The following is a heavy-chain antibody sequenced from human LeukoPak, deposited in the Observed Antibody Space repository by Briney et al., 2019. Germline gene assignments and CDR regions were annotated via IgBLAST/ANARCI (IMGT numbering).Heavy chain of an antibody. CDR2: ISSGGSNT. D-gene: IGHD3-16*01. CDR3: ARDPRFADYFDY. V-gene: IGHV3-11*04. J-gene: IGHJ4*02. CDR1: GFTFSDYY. Sequence: GGSLRLSCAGSGFTFSDYYLTWIRQAPGKGLEWVSYISSGGSNTYYADSVKGRFTISRDNAKKSLYLQMNGLRAEDTAVYYCARDPRFADYFDYWGQGTLVTVSS.